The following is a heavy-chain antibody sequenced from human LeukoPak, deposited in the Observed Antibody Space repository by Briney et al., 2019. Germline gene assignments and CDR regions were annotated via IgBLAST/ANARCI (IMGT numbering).Heavy chain of an antibody. CDR1: GFTFSSYA. J-gene: IGHJ4*02. D-gene: IGHD2/OR15-2a*01. CDR3: AKDSRGDWFYYFDY. CDR2: ISGGGGST. Sequence: GGSLRLSCATSGFTFSSYAMSWVRQAPGKGLEWVSGISGGGGSTYYADSVKGRFSVSRDNSKNTLYLQMNTLRAEETAVYYCAKDSRGDWFYYFDYWGQGTLVTVSS. V-gene: IGHV3-23*01.